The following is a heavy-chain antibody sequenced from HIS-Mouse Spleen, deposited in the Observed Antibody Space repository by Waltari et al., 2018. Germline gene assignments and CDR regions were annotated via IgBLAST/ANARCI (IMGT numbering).Heavy chain of an antibody. V-gene: IGHV4-39*07. D-gene: IGHD6-13*01. CDR3: AREIPYSSSWYDWYFDL. J-gene: IGHJ2*01. Sequence: QLQLQESGPGLVKPSETLSLTCTVSGGSISSSSYYWGWIRQPPGKGLAGIGSIYYSGRTSSNPSLKSRVTMSVDTSKNQFSLKLSSVTAADTAVYYCAREIPYSSSWYDWYFDLWGRGTLVTVSS. CDR2: IYYSGRT. CDR1: GGSISSSSYY.